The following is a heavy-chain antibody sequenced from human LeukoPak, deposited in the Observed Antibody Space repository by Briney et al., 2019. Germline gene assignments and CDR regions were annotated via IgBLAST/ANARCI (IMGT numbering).Heavy chain of an antibody. J-gene: IGHJ6*02. V-gene: IGHV4-30-4*01. CDR1: GGWGGDYY. D-gene: IGHD6-19*01. CDR2: IYYNGNT. CDR3: ARVRGQWLNPYYYYGMDV. Sequence: SETLSLTCTVSGGWGGDYYWSWIRQPPGKGLEWIGYIYYNGNTFYTPSLKSRVTISVDTSKNQFSLKLSSVTAADTAVYYCARVRGQWLNPYYYYGMDVWGQGTTVTVSS.